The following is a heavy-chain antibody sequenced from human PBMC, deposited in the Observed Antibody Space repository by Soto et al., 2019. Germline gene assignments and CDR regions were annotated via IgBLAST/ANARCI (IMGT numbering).Heavy chain of an antibody. CDR3: ARHHYDRGAFDL. Sequence: QVQLQESGPGLVKPSETLSLTCTVSGGSISSYYWSWIRQPPGKGLEWIGYIYYIGSTNYNPSLKSRVTISVDTSKNRFSLKLSAVTAADTAVYYCARHHYDRGAFDLWGRGTLVTVSS. V-gene: IGHV4-59*08. D-gene: IGHD3-16*01. CDR2: IYYIGST. CDR1: GGSISSYY. J-gene: IGHJ2*01.